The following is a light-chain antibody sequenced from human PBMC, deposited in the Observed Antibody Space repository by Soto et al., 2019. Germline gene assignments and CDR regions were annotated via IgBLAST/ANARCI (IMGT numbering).Light chain of an antibody. V-gene: IGKV3-20*01. Sequence: SLSPGARTTLSCSASQSVTSIYLAWYQQKPGQAPRLLIYGASSRATGIPDRFSGSGSGTDFTLTISSLEPEDFAVYYCQQYGNTPRTFGQGTKVDIK. J-gene: IGKJ1*01. CDR1: QSVTSIY. CDR3: QQYGNTPRT. CDR2: GAS.